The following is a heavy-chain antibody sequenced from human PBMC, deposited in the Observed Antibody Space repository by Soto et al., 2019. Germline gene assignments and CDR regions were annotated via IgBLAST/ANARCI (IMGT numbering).Heavy chain of an antibody. CDR1: GGSPSGDR. V-gene: IGHV4-34*01. D-gene: IGHD1-26*01. Sequence: SQSRWRPWAGDGGSPSGDRWLVIRQPPGKGLERIGEINHSGSTTYNPSLKSRVTISVDTSKNQFSLKLSSVTAADTAVYYCAWAERYLAYYGMAAWGQGTTVT. CDR2: INHSGST. J-gene: IGHJ6*02. CDR3: AWAERYLAYYGMAA.